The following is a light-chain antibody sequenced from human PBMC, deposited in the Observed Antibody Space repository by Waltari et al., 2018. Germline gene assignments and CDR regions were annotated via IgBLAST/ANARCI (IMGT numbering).Light chain of an antibody. CDR1: QSVDTS. CDR2: KAY. J-gene: IGKJ1*01. CDR3: QEKRSFLWT. Sequence: DIQMTQSPSTLSAFVGDRVTITCRASQSVDTSLAWFQQKPGKPPKLLIYKAYNLERGVPTRVSWRGRGTDVTLSIRRLKADDFATYYRQEKRSFLWTFGQGTKVEFK. V-gene: IGKV1-5*03.